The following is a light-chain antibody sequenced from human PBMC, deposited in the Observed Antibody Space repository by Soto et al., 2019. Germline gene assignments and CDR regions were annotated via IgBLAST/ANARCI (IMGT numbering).Light chain of an antibody. CDR2: DNN. Sequence: QSVLTQPPSVSAAPGQKATISCSGSSSNVGNNYVSWYQQLPGTAPKLLIYDNNKRASGIPHRFSGSKSGTSATLGITGLQTGDEGDYYCGTWDSSLSAVVFGGGTKVTVL. CDR1: SSNVGNNY. V-gene: IGLV1-51*01. CDR3: GTWDSSLSAVV. J-gene: IGLJ3*02.